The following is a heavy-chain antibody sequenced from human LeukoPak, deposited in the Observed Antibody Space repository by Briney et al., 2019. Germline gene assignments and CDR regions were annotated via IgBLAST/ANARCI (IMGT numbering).Heavy chain of an antibody. V-gene: IGHV3-23*01. CDR2: VSGGGIRV. CDR1: GFTFSDYD. J-gene: IGHJ4*02. Sequence: GGSLRLSCVASGFTFSDYDMSWVRQAPGQGLEWVAAVSGGGIRVFYSDAVKGRFTISRDNSKNTVYLQMNSLRAEDTAVHFCAKDYHYDGSGRGGLSLFDSWGQGTLVTVSS. CDR3: AKDYHYDGSGRGGLSLFDS. D-gene: IGHD3-22*01.